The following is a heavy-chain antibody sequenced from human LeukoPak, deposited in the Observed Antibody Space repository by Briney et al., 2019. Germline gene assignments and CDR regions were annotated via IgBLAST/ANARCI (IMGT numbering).Heavy chain of an antibody. V-gene: IGHV4-61*03. CDR2: IYYTGKT. J-gene: IGHJ4*02. D-gene: IGHD3-10*01. CDR1: GDSVSNGNYY. CDR3: ARSQNYYGSGDY. Sequence: SETLSLTCTVSGDSVSNGNYYWSWLRQPPGKALEWIGYIYYTGKTYYNPSLEGRVTILVDTSRNHFSVKLSSVTAADMAVYYCARSQNYYGSGDYWSQGTLVTVSS.